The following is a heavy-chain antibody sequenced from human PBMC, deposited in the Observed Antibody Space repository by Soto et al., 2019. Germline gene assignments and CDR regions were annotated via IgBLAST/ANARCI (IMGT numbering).Heavy chain of an antibody. CDR3: VRGWGTVTTYDY. CDR1: GGSISSGGYY. D-gene: IGHD4-17*01. CDR2: IYYSGST. V-gene: IGHV4-31*03. Sequence: QVQLQESGPGLVKPSQTLSLTCTVSGGSISSGGYYWSWIRQHPGKGLEWIGYIYYSGSTYYNSSLKSRLTISIDTSKNQFSLKLSSVTAADTAVYYCVRGWGTVTTYDYWGQGTLVTVSS. J-gene: IGHJ4*02.